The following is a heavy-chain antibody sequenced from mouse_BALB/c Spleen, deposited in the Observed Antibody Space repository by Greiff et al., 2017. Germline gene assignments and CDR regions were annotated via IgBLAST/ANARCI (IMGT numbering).Heavy chain of an antibody. V-gene: IGHV1-67*01. CDR1: SYTFTDYA. J-gene: IGHJ4*01. Sequence: QVQLKQSGPELVRPGVSVKISCKGSSYTFTDYAMHWVKQSHAKSLEWIGVISTYYGNTNYNQKFKGKATMTVDKSSSTAYMELARLTSEDSAVYYCARDGSSFYAMDYWGQGTSVTVSS. D-gene: IGHD1-1*01. CDR2: ISTYYGNT. CDR3: ARDGSSFYAMDY.